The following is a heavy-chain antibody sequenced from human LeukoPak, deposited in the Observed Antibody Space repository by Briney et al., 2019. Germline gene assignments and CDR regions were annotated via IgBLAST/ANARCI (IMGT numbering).Heavy chain of an antibody. D-gene: IGHD3-22*01. V-gene: IGHV4-34*01. CDR1: GGSFSGYY. J-gene: IGHJ4*02. CDR2: INHSGST. CDR3: ARVGNYYDSSGYDHFFDY. Sequence: SETLSLTCAVYGGSFSGYYWSWIRQPPGKGLEWIGEINHSGSTNYNPSLKSRVTISVDTSKNQFSLKLSSVTAADTAVYYCARVGNYYDSSGYDHFFDYWGQGTLVTVSS.